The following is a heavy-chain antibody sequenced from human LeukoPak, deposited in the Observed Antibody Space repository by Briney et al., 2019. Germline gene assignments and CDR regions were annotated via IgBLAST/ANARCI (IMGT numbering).Heavy chain of an antibody. CDR1: GFTFSRHG. V-gene: IGHV3-23*01. Sequence: PGGSLRLSCVASGFTFSRHGMNWVRQAPGKGLEWVSGISPSGDIKYYADSVKGRFTISRDNSKNTLYLQMNSLRAEDTAVYYCARASSHYDSSGYYSLGDAFDIWGQGTMVTVSS. CDR3: ARASSHYDSSGYYSLGDAFDI. D-gene: IGHD3-22*01. CDR2: ISPSGDIK. J-gene: IGHJ3*02.